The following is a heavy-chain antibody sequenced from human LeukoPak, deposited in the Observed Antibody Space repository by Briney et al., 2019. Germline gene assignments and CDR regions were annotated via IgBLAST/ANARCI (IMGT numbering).Heavy chain of an antibody. CDR2: IKNKTDGGTT. D-gene: IGHD2-15*01. Sequence: PGGSLRLSCAASGFTFSNAWMSWVRQAPGKGLEWVGRIKNKTDGGTTDYAAPVKGRFTISRDDSKNTLYLQMNSLKTEDTAVYYCTTDNFFCSGGSCYFVWGQGTLVTVSS. V-gene: IGHV3-15*01. CDR1: GFTFSNAW. CDR3: TTDNFFCSGGSCYFV. J-gene: IGHJ4*02.